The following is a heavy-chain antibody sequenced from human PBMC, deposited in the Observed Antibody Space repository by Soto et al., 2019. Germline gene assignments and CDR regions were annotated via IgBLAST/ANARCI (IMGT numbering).Heavy chain of an antibody. CDR1: GGTFSSYT. CDR3: ARGNSSSWYFNYFDY. Sequence: SVKVSCKASGGTFSSYTISWVRQAPGQGLEWMGRIIPILGIANYAQKFQGRVTITADKSTSTAYMELSSLRSEDTAVYYCARGNSSSWYFNYFDYWGQGTLVTVSS. D-gene: IGHD6-13*01. CDR2: IIPILGIA. V-gene: IGHV1-69*02. J-gene: IGHJ4*02.